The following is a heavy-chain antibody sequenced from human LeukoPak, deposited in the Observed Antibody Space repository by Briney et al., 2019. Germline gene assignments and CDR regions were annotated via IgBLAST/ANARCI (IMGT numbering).Heavy chain of an antibody. Sequence: GRSLRLSCAASGFTFSSYGMHWVRQAPGKGLEWVAVIWNDGSNKYYADSVKGRFTISRDNSKNTLYLQMNSLRAEDTAVYYCAKGNYDFWSDPYGYFDYWGQGTLVTVSS. D-gene: IGHD3-3*01. CDR1: GFTFSSYG. J-gene: IGHJ4*02. CDR3: AKGNYDFWSDPYGYFDY. V-gene: IGHV3-33*06. CDR2: IWNDGSNK.